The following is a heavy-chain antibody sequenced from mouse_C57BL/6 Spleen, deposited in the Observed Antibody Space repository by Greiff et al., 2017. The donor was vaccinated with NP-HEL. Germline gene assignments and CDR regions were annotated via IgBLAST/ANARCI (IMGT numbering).Heavy chain of an antibody. Sequence: LQESGAELMKPGASVKLSCKATGYTFTGYWIEWVKQRPGHGLEWIGEILPGSGSTNYNEKFKGKATFTADTSSNTAYMQLSSLTTEDSAIYYCARLVYYYGSRARDYAMGYWGQGTSVTVAS. CDR1: GYTFTGYW. CDR3: ARLVYYYGSRARDYAMGY. V-gene: IGHV1-9*01. D-gene: IGHD1-1*01. CDR2: ILPGSGST. J-gene: IGHJ4*01.